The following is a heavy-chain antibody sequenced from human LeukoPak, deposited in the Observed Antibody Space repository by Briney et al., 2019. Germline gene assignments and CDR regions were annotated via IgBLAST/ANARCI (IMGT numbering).Heavy chain of an antibody. CDR3: ARDSSGYYWIDY. CDR1: GFTFSSYA. Sequence: AGGSLRLSCAASGFTFSSYAMSWVRQAPGKGLEWVSAISGSGGSTYYADSVKGRFTISRDNSKNTLYLQMNSLRVEDTAVYYCARDSSGYYWIDYWGQGALVTVSS. D-gene: IGHD3-22*01. J-gene: IGHJ4*02. V-gene: IGHV3-23*01. CDR2: ISGSGGST.